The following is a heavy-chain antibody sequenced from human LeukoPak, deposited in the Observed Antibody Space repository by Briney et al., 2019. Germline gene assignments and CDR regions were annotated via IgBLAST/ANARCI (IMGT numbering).Heavy chain of an antibody. V-gene: IGHV3-73*01. J-gene: IGHJ4*02. CDR2: IRSKANNYAT. D-gene: IGHD3-22*01. CDR1: GFIFSDST. Sequence: GGSLRLSCAASGFIFSDSTMHWVRQASGKGLEWVGRIRSKANNYATTYAASVKDRFTISRDDSKNTAYLQMHSLKTEDTAVYYCTRLGYNYDTSGNYWGQGTLVTVSS. CDR3: TRLGYNYDTSGNY.